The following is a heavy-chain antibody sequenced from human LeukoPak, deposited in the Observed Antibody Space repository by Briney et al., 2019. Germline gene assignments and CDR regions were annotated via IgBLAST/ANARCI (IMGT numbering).Heavy chain of an antibody. V-gene: IGHV3-30*01. CDR1: GFTFSSYA. Sequence: PGRSLRLSCAASGFTFSSYAMHWVRQAPGKGREWVAVISYDGSNKYYADSVKGRFTISRDNSKNTLYLQMNSLRAEDTAVYYCAKDYYDSSGYYFPLGNWGQGTLVTVSS. CDR3: AKDYYDSSGYYFPLGN. CDR2: ISYDGSNK. D-gene: IGHD3-22*01. J-gene: IGHJ4*02.